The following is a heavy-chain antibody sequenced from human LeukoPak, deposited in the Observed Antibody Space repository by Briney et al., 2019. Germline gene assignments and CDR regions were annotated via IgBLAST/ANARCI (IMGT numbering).Heavy chain of an antibody. J-gene: IGHJ4*02. V-gene: IGHV4-34*01. CDR1: GASFSGYY. Sequence: SETLSLTCAVYGASFSGYYWSWIRQPPGKGLEWIGEINHSGSTNYNPSLKSRVTISVDTSKNQFSLKLSSVTAADTAVYYCASYSGGIQYYFDYWGQGTLVTASS. D-gene: IGHD2-15*01. CDR3: ASYSGGIQYYFDY. CDR2: INHSGST.